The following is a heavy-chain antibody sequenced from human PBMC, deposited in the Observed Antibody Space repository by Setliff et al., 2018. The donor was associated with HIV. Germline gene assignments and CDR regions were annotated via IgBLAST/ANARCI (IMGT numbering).Heavy chain of an antibody. V-gene: IGHV1-46*01. CDR2: INPSGGST. Sequence: TASGYTFTSNYIHWVRQAPGQGLEWMGRINPSGGSTSYAQKFQGRVTVTRDTSTNTVYMELSSLRSEDTAVYYCAREYSSTRRDEDDAFDIWGQGTMVTVSS. CDR1: GYTFTSNY. J-gene: IGHJ3*02. CDR3: AREYSSTRRDEDDAFDI. D-gene: IGHD6-13*01.